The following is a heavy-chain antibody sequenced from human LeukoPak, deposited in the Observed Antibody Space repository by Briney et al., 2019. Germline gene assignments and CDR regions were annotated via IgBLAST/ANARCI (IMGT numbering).Heavy chain of an antibody. CDR3: ARDTYYYDSSGFDY. J-gene: IGHJ4*02. CDR2: ISYDGSNK. V-gene: IGHV3-30*04. D-gene: IGHD3-22*01. CDR1: GFTFSSYA. Sequence: GGSLRLSCAASGFTFSSYAMHWVRQAPGKGLEWVAVISYDGSNKYYADSVKGRFTISRDNSKNTLYLQMNSLRAEDTAVYYCARDTYYYDSSGFDYWGQGTLVTVSS.